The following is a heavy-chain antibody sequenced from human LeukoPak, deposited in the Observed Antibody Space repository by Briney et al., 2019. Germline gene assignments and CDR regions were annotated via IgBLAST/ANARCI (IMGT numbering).Heavy chain of an antibody. V-gene: IGHV1-18*01. J-gene: IGHJ4*02. Sequence: ASVTVSFKSSGYTFTSYGISWVRQPPGQGLEGMGWISAYNGNRNYAQKFQGRVSMTIDTSTRTTYMDLSSLRSDDTAVYFCARNFYSNYLGVDYWGEGTLVTVSS. CDR3: ARNFYSNYLGVDY. D-gene: IGHD4-11*01. CDR2: ISAYNGNR. CDR1: GYTFTSYG.